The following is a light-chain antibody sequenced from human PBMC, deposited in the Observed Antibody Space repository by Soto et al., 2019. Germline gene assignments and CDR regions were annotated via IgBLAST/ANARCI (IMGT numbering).Light chain of an antibody. Sequence: EIVLTQSPGTLSLSPGERATLSCRASQSVSSSYLAWYQQKPGQAPRLLIYDTSTRATGIPARFSGSGSGTEFTLTISSLQSEDFAVYYCQHRMNWPLTFGQGTRLEIK. CDR1: QSVSSSY. J-gene: IGKJ5*01. V-gene: IGKV3D-20*02. CDR3: QHRMNWPLT. CDR2: DTS.